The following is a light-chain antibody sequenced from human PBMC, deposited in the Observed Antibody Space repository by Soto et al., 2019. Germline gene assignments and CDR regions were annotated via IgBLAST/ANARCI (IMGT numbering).Light chain of an antibody. J-gene: IGKJ2*03. CDR2: GGS. V-gene: IGKV3-20*01. CDR1: QSVTSTY. Sequence: EILLTQSPGTLSLSPGETATLSCRASQSVTSTYLAWYQQRPGQSPRLIIYGGSTRATGFPDRFSGGGYGTDFTLTISRLEPEDSAVYYCHCQQFDSSRIYSFGQGTKLEI. CDR3: QQFDSSRIYS.